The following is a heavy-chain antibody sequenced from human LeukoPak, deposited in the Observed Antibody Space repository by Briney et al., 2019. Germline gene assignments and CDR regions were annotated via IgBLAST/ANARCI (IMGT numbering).Heavy chain of an antibody. Sequence: KPSETLSLTCTVSGGTISSHYWSWIRQPPGKGLEWIGYIYCSGSTNYNASLKSRVTISINTSKIQFSLKLSSVTAADTAVYYCARAVGIRNYGFDYWGQGTLVTVSS. D-gene: IGHD1-7*01. CDR2: IYCSGST. CDR1: GGTISSHY. J-gene: IGHJ4*02. CDR3: ARAVGIRNYGFDY. V-gene: IGHV4-59*11.